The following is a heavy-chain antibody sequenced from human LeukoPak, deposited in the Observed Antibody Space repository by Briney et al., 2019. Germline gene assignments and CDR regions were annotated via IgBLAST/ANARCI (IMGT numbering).Heavy chain of an antibody. D-gene: IGHD2-21*02. CDR1: GFTFSSYS. CDR3: ARGEGGYCGGDCYHTLDDAFDI. Sequence: PGGSLRLSCAASGFTFSSYSMNWVRQAPGKGLEWVSSISSSSSHIYYADSVKGRFTISRDNAKNSLYLQMNSLRAEDTAVYYCARGEGGYCGGDCYHTLDDAFDIWGQGTMVTVSS. CDR2: ISSSSSHI. V-gene: IGHV3-21*01. J-gene: IGHJ3*02.